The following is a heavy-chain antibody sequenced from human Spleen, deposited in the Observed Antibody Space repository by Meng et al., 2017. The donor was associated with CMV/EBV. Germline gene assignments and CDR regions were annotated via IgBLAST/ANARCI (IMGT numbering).Heavy chain of an antibody. Sequence: SETLSLTCTVSGGSISSYYWTWIRQPPGKGLEWIGYVYHSGSTNYNPSLKSRVTISVDTSKNQCSLRLNSVTAADTAVYYCARGSSSDYWGQGTLVTVSS. CDR2: VYHSGST. D-gene: IGHD6-13*01. J-gene: IGHJ4*02. V-gene: IGHV4-59*01. CDR1: GGSISSYY. CDR3: ARGSSSDY.